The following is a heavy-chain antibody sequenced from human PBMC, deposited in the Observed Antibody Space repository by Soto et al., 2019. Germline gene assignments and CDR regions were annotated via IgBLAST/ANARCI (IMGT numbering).Heavy chain of an antibody. J-gene: IGHJ4*02. V-gene: IGHV1-3*01. CDR1: GYTFTSYA. CDR2: INGGNGNT. D-gene: IGHD1-26*01. CDR3: ARDDSGFSGSHYIDYFNY. Sequence: ASVKVSCKASGYTFTSYAMHWVRQAPGQRLEWMGWINGGNGNTYYSQHFQGRVTITRDTSAGTVYMQLSSLTSEDTAVYYCARDDSGFSGSHYIDYFNYWGQGALVTVS.